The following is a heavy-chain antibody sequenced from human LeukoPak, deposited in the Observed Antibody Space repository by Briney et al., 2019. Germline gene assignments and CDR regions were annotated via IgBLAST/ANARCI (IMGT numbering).Heavy chain of an antibody. CDR2: IGGGGLHT. D-gene: IGHD6-19*01. CDR3: ARESGGDSGGWYPW. J-gene: IGHJ4*02. V-gene: IGHV3-23*01. CDR1: GFTFAEYA. Sequence: PGGSLRLSCAGSGFTFAEYAMNWVRQAPGRGLEWVSGIGGGGLHTYYADSVKGRFTISRDNAKNSLYLQMNSLRAEDTALYYCARESGGDSGGWYPWGGQGTLVTVSS.